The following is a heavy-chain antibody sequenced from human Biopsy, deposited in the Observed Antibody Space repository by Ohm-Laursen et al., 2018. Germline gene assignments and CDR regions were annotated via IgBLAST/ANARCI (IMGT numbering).Heavy chain of an antibody. J-gene: IGHJ6*02. CDR1: GFTFSPYT. CDR3: ARIFLVGVTPGYGMDV. CDR2: ISSSGNFM. V-gene: IGHV3-21*01. D-gene: IGHD1-26*01. Sequence: SLRLSCAASGFTFSPYTMTWVRQAPGKGLEWVSSISSSGNFMYYTDSVKGRFTISGDNAKNSLYLQMNSLRAEDTALYFCARIFLVGVTPGYGMDVWGQGTTVTVSS.